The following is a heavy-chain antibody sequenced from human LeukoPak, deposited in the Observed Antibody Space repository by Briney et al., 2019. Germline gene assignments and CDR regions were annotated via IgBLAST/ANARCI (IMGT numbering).Heavy chain of an antibody. D-gene: IGHD2-2*01. J-gene: IGHJ4*02. V-gene: IGHV1-8*01. Sequence: GASVKVSCKASGYTFTSYDINWVRQATGQGLEWMGWMNPNSGNTGYAQKFQGRVTMTRNTSISTAYMELSSLRSEDTAVYYCATKGYCSSTSCPPVLDYWGQGTLVTLSS. CDR1: GYTFTSYD. CDR3: ATKGYCSSTSCPPVLDY. CDR2: MNPNSGNT.